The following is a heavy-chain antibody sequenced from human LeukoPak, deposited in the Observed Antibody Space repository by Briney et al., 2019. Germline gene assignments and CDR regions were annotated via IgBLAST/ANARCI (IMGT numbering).Heavy chain of an antibody. V-gene: IGHV3-23*01. CDR1: GFTFSSYA. CDR2: ISGSGGST. D-gene: IGHD3-22*01. Sequence: GGSLRLSCAASGFTFSSYAMSWVRQAPGKGLEWVSAISGSGGSTYYADSVKGRFTISRDNSKNTLYLQMNSLRAEDTAVYYCARVGPHYDSSGYYSWYFDYWGQGTLVTVSS. CDR3: ARVGPHYDSSGYYSWYFDY. J-gene: IGHJ4*02.